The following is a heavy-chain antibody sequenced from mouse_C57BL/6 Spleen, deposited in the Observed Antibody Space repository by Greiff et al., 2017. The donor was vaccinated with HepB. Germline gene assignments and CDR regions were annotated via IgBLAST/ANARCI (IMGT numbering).Heavy chain of an antibody. CDR3: ARGQLRLGGYAMDY. D-gene: IGHD3-2*02. CDR2: IYPGSGNT. J-gene: IGHJ4*01. Sequence: QVQLKESGAELVRPGASVKLSCKASGYTFTDYYINWVKQRPGQGLEWIARIYPGSGNTYYNEKFKGKATLTAEKSSSTAYMQLSSLTSEDSAVYFCARGQLRLGGYAMDYWGQGTSVTVSS. CDR1: GYTFTDYY. V-gene: IGHV1-76*01.